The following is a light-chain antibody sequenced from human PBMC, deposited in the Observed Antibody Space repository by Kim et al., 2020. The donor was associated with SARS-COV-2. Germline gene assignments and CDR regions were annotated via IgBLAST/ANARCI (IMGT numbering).Light chain of an antibody. Sequence: QSVLTQPPSASGTPGQTVTISCSGTRSNIGRNTVNWYQHSPGTAPKLLISGSERPSGVPDRFSGSKSGTSASLAITGLQSEDEADYYCAGWDDSLNGYVFGTGTKVTVL. V-gene: IGLV1-44*01. CDR2: SGS. J-gene: IGLJ1*01. CDR1: RSNIGRNT. CDR3: AGWDDSLNGYV.